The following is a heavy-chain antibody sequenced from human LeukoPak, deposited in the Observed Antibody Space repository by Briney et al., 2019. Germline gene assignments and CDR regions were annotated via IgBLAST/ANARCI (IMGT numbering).Heavy chain of an antibody. V-gene: IGHV1-69*04. CDR1: GATFSSYA. CDR2: IIPILGIA. Sequence: GASVKLSCNSSGATFSSYAISWVRLGTGQGLEWMGTIIPILGIATYAQKFQDRVTITADKSTSTAYMELSSLRSEDTAVYYCAKDFNGYSNSGHPTATYWGQGTLVTVSS. D-gene: IGHD4-11*01. J-gene: IGHJ4*02. CDR3: AKDFNGYSNSGHPTATY.